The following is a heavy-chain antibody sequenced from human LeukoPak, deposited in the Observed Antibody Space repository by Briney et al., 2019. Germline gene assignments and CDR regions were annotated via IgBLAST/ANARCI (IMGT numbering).Heavy chain of an antibody. CDR1: GFTFSSYA. D-gene: IGHD3-22*01. CDR2: ISYDGSNK. V-gene: IGHV3-30-3*01. Sequence: GGSLRLSCAASGFTFSSYAMHWVRQAPGKRLEWVAVISYDGSNKYYADSVKGRFTISRDNSKNTLYLQMNSLRAEDTAVYYCARGRITMIVVVPMRFDPWGQGTLVTVSS. J-gene: IGHJ5*02. CDR3: ARGRITMIVVVPMRFDP.